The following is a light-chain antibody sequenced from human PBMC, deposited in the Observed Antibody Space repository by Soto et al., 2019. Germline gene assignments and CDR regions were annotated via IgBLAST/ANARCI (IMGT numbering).Light chain of an antibody. J-gene: IGKJ1*01. V-gene: IGKV3-20*01. CDR3: QQYVTSPWA. CDR2: GAS. Sequence: EIVLTQSPGTLSLSPGERATLSCRASQSVSSSFLAWYQQKPGQAPRLLIYGASNRATGIPDRFSGSGSGTGFTLTISRLEPEEFPVYYCQQYVTSPWAFGQGTKVAIE. CDR1: QSVSSSF.